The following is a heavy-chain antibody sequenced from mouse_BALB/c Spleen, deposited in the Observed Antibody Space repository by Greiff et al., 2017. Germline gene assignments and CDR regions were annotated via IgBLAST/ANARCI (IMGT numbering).Heavy chain of an antibody. CDR3: ARDRYDGGYYAMDY. J-gene: IGHJ4*01. D-gene: IGHD2-14*01. Sequence: VQLQQSGAELVRSGASVKLSCTASGFNIKDYYMHWVKQRPEQGLEWIGWIDPENGDTEYAPKFQGKATTTADTSSNTAYLQLSSLTSEDTAVYYCARDRYDGGYYAMDYWGQGTSVTVSS. CDR2: IDPENGDT. CDR1: GFNIKDYY. V-gene: IGHV14-4*02.